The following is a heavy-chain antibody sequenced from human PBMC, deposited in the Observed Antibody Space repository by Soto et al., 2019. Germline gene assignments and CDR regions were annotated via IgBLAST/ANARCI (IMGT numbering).Heavy chain of an antibody. CDR1: GFTFSSYS. V-gene: IGHV3-21*01. Sequence: ESGGGLVKPGGSLRLSCAASGFTFSSYSMNWVRQAPGKGLEWVSSISSSSSYIYYADSVKGRFTISRDNAKNSLYLQMNSLRAEDTAVYYCARGLITMVRGVSLHDAFDIWGQGTMVTVSS. CDR2: ISSSSSYI. J-gene: IGHJ3*02. CDR3: ARGLITMVRGVSLHDAFDI. D-gene: IGHD3-10*01.